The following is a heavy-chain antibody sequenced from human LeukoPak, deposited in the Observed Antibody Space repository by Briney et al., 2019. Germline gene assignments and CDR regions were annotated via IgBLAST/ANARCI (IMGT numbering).Heavy chain of an antibody. CDR1: GLTFSNYG. J-gene: IGHJ4*02. D-gene: IGHD6-6*01. CDR2: IRFDGSNK. CDR3: AKDAREKAARLIQGGGADS. Sequence: GGSLRLSCAASGLTFSNYGMHWVRQAPGKGLEWVAFIRFDGSNKYYGDSVKGRFTISRDNSKNTLFLQMNSLRVDDTAVYHCAKDAREKAARLIQGGGADSWDQGTLVTVSS. V-gene: IGHV3-30*02.